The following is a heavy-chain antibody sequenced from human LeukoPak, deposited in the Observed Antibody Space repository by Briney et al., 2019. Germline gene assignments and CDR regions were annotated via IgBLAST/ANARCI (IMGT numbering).Heavy chain of an antibody. CDR1: GGSISSHY. Sequence: SETLSLTCTVSGGSISSHYWSWIRQPPGKGLEWIGYIYYSGSTNYNPSLKSRVTISVDTSKNQFSLKLSSVTAADTAVYYCASGGVSGYAFGYWGQGTLVTVPS. CDR2: IYYSGST. J-gene: IGHJ4*02. CDR3: ASGGVSGYAFGY. D-gene: IGHD3-22*01. V-gene: IGHV4-59*11.